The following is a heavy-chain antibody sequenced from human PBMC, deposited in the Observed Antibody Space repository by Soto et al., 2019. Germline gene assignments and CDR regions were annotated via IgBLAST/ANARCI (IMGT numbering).Heavy chain of an antibody. CDR3: ARDLTGYSSSWYDY. CDR2: IYYSGST. Sequence: SETLSLTCTVSGGSISSYYWSWIRQPPGKGLEWIGYIYYSGSTNYNPSLKSRVTISVDTSKNQFSLKLSSVTAADTAVYYCARDLTGYSSSWYDYWGQGTLVTVSS. D-gene: IGHD6-13*01. V-gene: IGHV4-59*01. J-gene: IGHJ4*02. CDR1: GGSISSYY.